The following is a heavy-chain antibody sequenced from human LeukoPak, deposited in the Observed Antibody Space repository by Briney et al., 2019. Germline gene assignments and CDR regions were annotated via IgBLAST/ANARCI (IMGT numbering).Heavy chain of an antibody. J-gene: IGHJ4*02. CDR2: ISSSSSYI. V-gene: IGHV3-21*01. CDR3: ARDPWTNSDYDGFDY. D-gene: IGHD5-12*01. CDR1: GFTFSSYR. Sequence: TGGSLRLSCAASGFTFSSYRMNWVRQAPGRGLEWVSSISSSSSYIYYADSVKGRFTISRDNAKNSQYLQMNSLRAEDTAVYYCARDPWTNSDYDGFDYWGQGTLVTVSS.